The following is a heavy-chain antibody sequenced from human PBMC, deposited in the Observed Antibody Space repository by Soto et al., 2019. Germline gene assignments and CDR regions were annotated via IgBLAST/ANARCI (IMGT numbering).Heavy chain of an antibody. CDR2: ISRSGSTR. CDR3: ARGDYYGSGSTYGMDV. J-gene: IGHJ6*02. V-gene: IGHV3-48*03. D-gene: IGHD3-10*01. Sequence: EVQLVESGGGLVQPGGSLRLSCAVSGFTFSTYEMIWVRQAPGKGLEWVSDISRSGSTRYYADSVKGRFTISRDNAKNSLYLQMNSLRAEDTAVYCCARGDYYGSGSTYGMDVWGQGTTVTVSS. CDR1: GFTFSTYE.